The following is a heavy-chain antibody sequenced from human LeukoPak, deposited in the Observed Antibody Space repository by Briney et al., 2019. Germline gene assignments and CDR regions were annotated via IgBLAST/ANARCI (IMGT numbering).Heavy chain of an antibody. D-gene: IGHD3-22*01. CDR1: GFIFSSYW. V-gene: IGHV3-74*01. J-gene: IGHJ4*02. CDR2: INTDGSST. Sequence: GGSLRLSCAASGFIFSSYWMHWVRHAPGKGLAWVSRINTDGSSTSYADSVKGRFTISRDNAKNTLYLQMNSLRAEDTAVYYCARDGGTRLKYSFGYGDYWGQGTLVTVSS. CDR3: ARDGGTRLKYSFGYGDY.